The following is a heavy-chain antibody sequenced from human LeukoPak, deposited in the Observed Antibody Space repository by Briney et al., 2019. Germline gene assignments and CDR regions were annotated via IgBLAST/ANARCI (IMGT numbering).Heavy chain of an antibody. Sequence: GASVKVSCKASGYTFTSYDINWVRQATGQGLEWMGWMNPKSGNTGYAQNFQGRVTMTRDTSTRTAYMELSSLRSEDTAVYYCAGAEYYDFWSGYVPFDPWGQGTLVTVSS. CDR3: AGAEYYDFWSGYVPFDP. CDR1: GYTFTSYD. J-gene: IGHJ5*02. V-gene: IGHV1-8*01. D-gene: IGHD3-3*01. CDR2: MNPKSGNT.